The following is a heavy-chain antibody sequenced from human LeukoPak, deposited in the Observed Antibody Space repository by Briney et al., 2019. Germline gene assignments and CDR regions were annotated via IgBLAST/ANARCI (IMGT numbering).Heavy chain of an antibody. V-gene: IGHV1-69*02. Sequence: SVRVCGKASGGTVIIYTVSWVRQAPGQGLEWKGRIIPILEIANNAQKFQGRLTIAADKATSTAYMELSSLRSEDTPVYYCARTPWMIGGGDCLYFDYGGREPWSPSPQ. CDR3: ARTPWMIGGGDCLYFD. D-gene: IGHD2-21*01. J-gene: IGHJ4*02. CDR1: GGTVIIYT. CDR2: IIPILEIA.